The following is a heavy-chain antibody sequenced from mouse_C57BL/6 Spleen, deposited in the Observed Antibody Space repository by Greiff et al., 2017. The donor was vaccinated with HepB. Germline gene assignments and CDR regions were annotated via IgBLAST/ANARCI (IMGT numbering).Heavy chain of an antibody. Sequence: LQQPGAELVRPGSSVKLSCKASGYTFTSYWMHWVKQRPIQGLEWIGNIDPSDSETHYNQKFKDKATLTVDKSSSTAYMQLSSLTSEDSAVYYCARDSNYWYFDVWGTGTTVTVSS. CDR3: ARDSNYWYFDV. V-gene: IGHV1-52*01. D-gene: IGHD2-5*01. J-gene: IGHJ1*03. CDR2: IDPSDSET. CDR1: GYTFTSYW.